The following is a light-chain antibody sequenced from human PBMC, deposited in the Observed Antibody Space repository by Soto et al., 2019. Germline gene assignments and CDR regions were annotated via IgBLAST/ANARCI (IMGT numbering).Light chain of an antibody. CDR3: QQYNTYST. CDR2: DAS. V-gene: IGKV1-5*01. CDR1: QNIRNW. J-gene: IGKJ5*01. Sequence: DIQMTQSPSTLSASVGDSVTITCRASQNIRNWLAWYQQKPGKAPNPLIYDASSLKSGVPASCSGSGSGTDFTLNNRSRQPDDCATYYCQQYNTYSTFGQGTRLE.